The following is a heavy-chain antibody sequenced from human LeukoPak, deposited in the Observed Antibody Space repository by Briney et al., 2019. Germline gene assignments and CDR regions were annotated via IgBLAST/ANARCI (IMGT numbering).Heavy chain of an antibody. CDR2: IYSGGST. J-gene: IGHJ6*03. V-gene: IGHV3-53*01. CDR3: ARDDSDYYDSSGFYYYYYMDV. CDR1: GFTVSSNY. Sequence: GGSLRLSCAASGFTVSSNYMSWVRQAPGKGLEWVSIIYSGGSTFYADSVKGRFTISRDNSKNTLYLQMNSLRAEDTAVYYCARDDSDYYDSSGFYYYYYMDVWGKGTTVTVSS. D-gene: IGHD3-22*01.